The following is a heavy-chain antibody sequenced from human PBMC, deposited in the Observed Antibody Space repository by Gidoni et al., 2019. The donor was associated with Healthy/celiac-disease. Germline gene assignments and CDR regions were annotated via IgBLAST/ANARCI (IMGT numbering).Heavy chain of an antibody. D-gene: IGHD2-21*02. J-gene: IGHJ4*02. Sequence: EVQLVESGGGLVKPGGSLRLSCAASGFTFSNAGMSWVRQAPGKGLEWVGRIKSKTDGGTTDYAAPVKGRFTISRDDSKNTLYLQMNSLKTEDTAVYYCTTLTVVVTAIGLVDYWGQGTLVTVSS. CDR3: TTLTVVVTAIGLVDY. CDR1: GFTFSNAG. CDR2: IKSKTDGGTT. V-gene: IGHV3-15*01.